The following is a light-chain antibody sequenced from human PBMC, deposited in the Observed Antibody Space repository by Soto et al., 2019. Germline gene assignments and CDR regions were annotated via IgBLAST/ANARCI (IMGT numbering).Light chain of an antibody. CDR1: SSDVGGYNY. CDR2: DVS. CDR3: CSYTTSNTRQIV. Sequence: QSVLTRPASVSGSPGQSITISCTGTSSDVGGYNYVSWYQQQPGKAPKFMIYDVSNRPSGVSNRFSGSKSGNTASLTISGLQAEDEADYYCCSYTTSNTRQIVFGTGTKATVL. J-gene: IGLJ1*01. V-gene: IGLV2-14*01.